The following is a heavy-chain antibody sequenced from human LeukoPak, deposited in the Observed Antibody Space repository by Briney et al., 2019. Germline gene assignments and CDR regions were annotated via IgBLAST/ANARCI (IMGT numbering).Heavy chain of an antibody. CDR3: ARGGWLDD. D-gene: IGHD2-15*01. J-gene: IGHJ4*02. Sequence: PGGSLRLSCAASGFTFSSYWMSWVRQAPGKGLEYVANIKEDGSEKNYVDSVKGRFTISRDNAKNSLYLQMNSLRAEDTGIFYCARGGWLDDWGQGTLVTVSS. CDR1: GFTFSSYW. V-gene: IGHV3-7*01. CDR2: IKEDGSEK.